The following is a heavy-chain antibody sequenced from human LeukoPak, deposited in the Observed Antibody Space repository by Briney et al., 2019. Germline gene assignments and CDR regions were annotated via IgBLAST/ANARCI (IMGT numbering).Heavy chain of an antibody. Sequence: GESLQISCKGSGYSFTSYWIGWVRQMPGKGLEWMGIIYPGDSDTRYSPSFQGQVTISADKSISTAYLQWSSLKASDTALYFCATSTVTTTTFDYWGQGALVTVSS. D-gene: IGHD4-17*01. J-gene: IGHJ4*02. CDR3: ATSTVTTTTFDY. V-gene: IGHV5-51*01. CDR2: IYPGDSDT. CDR1: GYSFTSYW.